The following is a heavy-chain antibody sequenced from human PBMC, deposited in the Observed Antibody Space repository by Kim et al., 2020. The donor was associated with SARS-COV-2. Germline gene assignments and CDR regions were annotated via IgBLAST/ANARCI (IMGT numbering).Heavy chain of an antibody. D-gene: IGHD6-19*01. CDR1: GGSFSGYY. CDR2: INHSGST. V-gene: IGHV4-34*01. CDR3: ARFRLAVAAWSFDI. J-gene: IGHJ3*02. Sequence: SETLSLTCAVYGGSFSGYYWSWIRQPPGKGLEWIGEINHSGSTNYNPSLKSRVTISVDTSKNQFSLKLSSVTAADTAVYYCARFRLAVAAWSFDIWGQGTMVTVSS.